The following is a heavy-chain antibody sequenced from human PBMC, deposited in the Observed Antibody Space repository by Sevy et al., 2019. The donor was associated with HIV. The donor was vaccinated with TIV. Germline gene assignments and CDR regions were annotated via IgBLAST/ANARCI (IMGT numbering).Heavy chain of an antibody. Sequence: GGSLRLSCVASGFTFSSYNMNWVRQAPGKGLEWVSSISSSSSYVYHADSVKGRFTISRDNAKNSLYLQMNSVRAEDTAVYYCAKWDADRRWFFDYWGQGTLVTVSS. D-gene: IGHD1-26*01. CDR1: GFTFSSYN. CDR3: AKWDADRRWFFDY. V-gene: IGHV3-21*06. CDR2: ISSSSSYV. J-gene: IGHJ4*02.